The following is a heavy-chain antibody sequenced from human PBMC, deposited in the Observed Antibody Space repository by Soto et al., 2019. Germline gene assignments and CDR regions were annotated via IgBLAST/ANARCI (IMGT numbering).Heavy chain of an antibody. CDR1: GYSFTSYW. CDR2: IYPGDSDT. V-gene: IGHV5-51*01. Sequence: GESLKISCKGSGYSFTSYWIGWVRQMPGKGLEWMGIIYPGDSDTRYSPSFQGQVTISADKSISTAYLQWSSLKASDTAMYYCARNHPYTTGTTLWFDPWGQGTLVTVSS. CDR3: ARNHPYTTGTTLWFDP. D-gene: IGHD1-1*01. J-gene: IGHJ5*02.